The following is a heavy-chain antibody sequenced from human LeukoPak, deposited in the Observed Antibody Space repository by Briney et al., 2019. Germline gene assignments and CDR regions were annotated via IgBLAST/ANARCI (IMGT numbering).Heavy chain of an antibody. CDR3: VRDRALSY. J-gene: IGHJ4*02. CDR2: IKQDGSDT. D-gene: IGHD3-9*01. V-gene: IGHV3-7*01. CDR1: GFTFSSSW. Sequence: GGSLRLSCAASGFTFSSSWMSWVRQAPGKGLEWVANIKQDGSDTYYVDSVKGRFTISRDNAKNSLFLQMNSLRAEDTAVYYCVRDRALSYWGQGTPVTVSS.